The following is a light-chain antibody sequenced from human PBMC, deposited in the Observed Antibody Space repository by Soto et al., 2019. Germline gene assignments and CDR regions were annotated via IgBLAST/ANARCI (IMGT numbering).Light chain of an antibody. V-gene: IGLV1-40*01. CDR1: SSSTGAGYD. Sequence: QSVLTQPPSVSGAPGQRVTISCTGSSSSTGAGYDVHWYQQFPGTVPKLLIYANSNRPSGVPDRFSGSKSGTSASLAITGLQAEDEADYYCQSYDSSLSVWVFGGGTKLTVL. CDR3: QSYDSSLSVWV. J-gene: IGLJ3*02. CDR2: ANS.